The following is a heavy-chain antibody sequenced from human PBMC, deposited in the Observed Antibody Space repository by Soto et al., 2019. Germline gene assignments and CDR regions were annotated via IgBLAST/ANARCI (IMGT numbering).Heavy chain of an antibody. V-gene: IGHV4-34*01. Sequence: SETLSLTCAVYGGSFSGYYWSWIRQPPGKGLEWIGEINHSGSTNYNPSLKSRVTISVDTSKNQFSLKLSSVTAADTAVYYCAREFGGLVTPGTYYYYYGMDVWGQGTTVTVSS. D-gene: IGHD3-9*01. J-gene: IGHJ6*02. CDR3: AREFGGLVTPGTYYYYYGMDV. CDR2: INHSGST. CDR1: GGSFSGYY.